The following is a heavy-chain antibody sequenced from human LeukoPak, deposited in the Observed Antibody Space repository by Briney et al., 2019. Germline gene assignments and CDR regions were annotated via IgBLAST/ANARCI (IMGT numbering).Heavy chain of an antibody. CDR3: AKDRRLVVRGDLDY. D-gene: IGHD3-10*01. V-gene: IGHV3-53*01. J-gene: IGHJ4*02. CDR2: IYAGSSTT. Sequence: PGGSLRLSCAASGFIVSTNYMTWVRQAPGKGLEWVSVIYAGSSTTYYADSVKGRFTISRDNSKNTLYLQMNSLRAEDTAVYYCAKDRRLVVRGDLDYWGQGTLVSVSS. CDR1: GFIVSTNY.